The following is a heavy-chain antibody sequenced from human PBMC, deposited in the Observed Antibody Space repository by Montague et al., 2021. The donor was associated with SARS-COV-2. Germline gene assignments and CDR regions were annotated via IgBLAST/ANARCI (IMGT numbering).Heavy chain of an antibody. V-gene: IGHV4-39*07. Sequence: SETLSLTCTASGGPISSSSYYWGWIRQPPGKGLEWIGSIYYSGSTYYNPSLKSRVTISVDTSKNQFSLKLSSVTAADTAVYYCARVGRQQLVRLSGMDVWGQGTTVTVSS. J-gene: IGHJ6*02. D-gene: IGHD6-13*01. CDR2: IYYSGST. CDR3: ARVGRQQLVRLSGMDV. CDR1: GGPISSSSYY.